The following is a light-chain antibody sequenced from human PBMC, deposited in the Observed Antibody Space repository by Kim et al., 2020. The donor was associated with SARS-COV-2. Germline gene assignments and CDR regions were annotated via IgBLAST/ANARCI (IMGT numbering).Light chain of an antibody. CDR3: QKYGSTWT. Sequence: EIVLTQSPGTLSLSPGERATLTCRASQSVSSSPLAWYQQKPGQAPRLLIYGASTRATGIPDRCSGSGSGTDFTLTISRLEPEDFAVFYCQKYGSTWTFGQGTKVDIK. CDR1: QSVSSSP. CDR2: GAS. J-gene: IGKJ1*01. V-gene: IGKV3-20*01.